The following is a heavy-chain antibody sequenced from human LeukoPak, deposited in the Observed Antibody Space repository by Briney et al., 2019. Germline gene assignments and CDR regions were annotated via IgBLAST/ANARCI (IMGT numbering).Heavy chain of an antibody. Sequence: SETLSLTYTVSGGSISSYYWSWIRQPPGKGLEWIGYIYTSGSTNYNPSLKSRVTISVDTSKNQFSLKLSSVTAADTAVYYCARQYSSSSSSDYWGQGTLVTVSS. J-gene: IGHJ4*02. V-gene: IGHV4-4*09. CDR3: ARQYSSSSSSDY. D-gene: IGHD6-6*01. CDR1: GGSISSYY. CDR2: IYTSGST.